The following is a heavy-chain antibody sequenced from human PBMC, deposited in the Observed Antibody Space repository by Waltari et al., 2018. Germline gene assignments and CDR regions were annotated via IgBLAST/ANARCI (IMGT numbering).Heavy chain of an antibody. D-gene: IGHD3-10*01. V-gene: IGHV3-23*01. CDR3: AKAFTPYNLWFGELLTSIDY. CDR2: MSGSGGST. Sequence: EVQLLESGGGLVQPGGSLRLSCAASGFTFSSYAMSWVRQAPGNGLGWVSAMSGSGGSTYYADSVKGRFTISRDNSKNTLYLQMNSLRAEDTAVYYCAKAFTPYNLWFGELLTSIDYWGQGTLVTVSS. CDR1: GFTFSSYA. J-gene: IGHJ4*02.